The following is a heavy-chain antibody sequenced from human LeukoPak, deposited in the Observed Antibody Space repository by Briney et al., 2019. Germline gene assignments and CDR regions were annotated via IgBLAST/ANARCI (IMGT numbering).Heavy chain of an antibody. V-gene: IGHV1-46*01. CDR3: ARGSAPFRSYYYMDV. CDR2: INPSGGST. Sequence: ASVKVSCKASGYTFTSYYMHWVRQAPGQGLEWMGIINPSGGSTSYAQKFQGRVTITADESTSTAYMELSSLRSEDTAVYYCARGSAPFRSYYYMDVWGKGTTVTVSS. CDR1: GYTFTSYY. J-gene: IGHJ6*03. D-gene: IGHD6-6*01.